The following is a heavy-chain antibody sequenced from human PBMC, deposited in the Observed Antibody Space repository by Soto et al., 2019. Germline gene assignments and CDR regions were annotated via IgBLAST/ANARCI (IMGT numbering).Heavy chain of an antibody. D-gene: IGHD3-16*01. CDR3: ARAVCLIYYYSDMDV. V-gene: IGHV1-8*01. J-gene: IGHJ6*03. CDR2: MNPNSGNT. Sequence: GLEWMGWMNPNSGNTGYAQTFQGRVTMTRNTSISTAYMELSSLRSEHPAVYYCARAVCLIYYYSDMDVWGNGTTVTVSS.